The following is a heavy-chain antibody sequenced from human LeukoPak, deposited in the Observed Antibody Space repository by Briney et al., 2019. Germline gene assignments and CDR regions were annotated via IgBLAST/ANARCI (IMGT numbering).Heavy chain of an antibody. CDR3: AKGTIFGVVIIDAFDI. Sequence: PSGRSLRLPCAASGFTFSSYGMHWVRQAPGKGLEWVAVISYDGSNKYYTESVKGRFTISRDNSKNTLYLQMNSLRAEDTAVYYCAKGTIFGVVIIDAFDIWGQGTMVTVSS. V-gene: IGHV3-30*18. CDR2: ISYDGSNK. CDR1: GFTFSSYG. D-gene: IGHD3-3*01. J-gene: IGHJ3*02.